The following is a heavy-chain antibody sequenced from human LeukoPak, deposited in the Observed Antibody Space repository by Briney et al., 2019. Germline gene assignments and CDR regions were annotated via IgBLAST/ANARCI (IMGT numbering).Heavy chain of an antibody. V-gene: IGHV3-23*01. D-gene: IGHD3-22*01. J-gene: IGHJ4*02. CDR3: AKSRARREGSSGSSDY. Sequence: GGSLRLSCAASGFTFSSYAMSWVRQAPGKGLEWVSAISGSGGSTFYADSVKGRFTISRDNSKNTLYLQMNSLRVEDTAVYYCAKSRARREGSSGSSDYWGQGTLVTVS. CDR2: ISGSGGST. CDR1: GFTFSSYA.